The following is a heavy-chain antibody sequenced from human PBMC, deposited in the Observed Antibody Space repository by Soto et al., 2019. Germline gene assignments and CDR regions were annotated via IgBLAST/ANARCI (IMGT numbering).Heavy chain of an antibody. D-gene: IGHD3-3*01. J-gene: IGHJ6*02. V-gene: IGHV3-33*01. Sequence: GGSLRLSCAASGFTFSSYGMHWVRQAPGKGLEWVAVIWYDGSNKYYADSVKGRFTISRDNSKNTLYLQMNSLRAEDTAVYYCARADITITYYYYGMDVWGQGTTVTVSS. CDR1: GFTFSSYG. CDR3: ARADITITYYYYGMDV. CDR2: IWYDGSNK.